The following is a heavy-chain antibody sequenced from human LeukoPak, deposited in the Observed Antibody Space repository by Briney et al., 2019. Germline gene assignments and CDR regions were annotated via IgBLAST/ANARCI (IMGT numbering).Heavy chain of an antibody. V-gene: IGHV3-64*01. CDR3: ARARLEYSSSYNWFDP. CDR1: GFTFSSYA. D-gene: IGHD6-13*01. CDR2: ISSNGGSK. Sequence: PGGSLRLSCAASGFTFSSYAMHWVRQAPGKGLEYVSAISSNGGSKYYANSVKGRFTISRDNSKNTLYLQMGSLRAEDMAVYYCARARLEYSSSYNWFDPWGQGTLVTVSS. J-gene: IGHJ5*02.